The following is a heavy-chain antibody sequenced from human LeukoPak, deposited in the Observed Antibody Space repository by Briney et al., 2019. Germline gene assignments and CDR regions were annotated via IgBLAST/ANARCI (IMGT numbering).Heavy chain of an antibody. D-gene: IGHD6-6*01. J-gene: IGHJ4*02. CDR1: GGTFSSYA. V-gene: IGHV1-69*05. CDR3: ASPPYLNSSSSAGDYFDY. Sequence: ASVKVSCKASGGTFSSYAISWVRQAPGQGREWMGGIIPIFGTANYAQKFQGRVTITTDESTSTAYMELSSLRSEDTAVYYCASPPYLNSSSSAGDYFDYWGQGTLVTVSS. CDR2: IIPIFGTA.